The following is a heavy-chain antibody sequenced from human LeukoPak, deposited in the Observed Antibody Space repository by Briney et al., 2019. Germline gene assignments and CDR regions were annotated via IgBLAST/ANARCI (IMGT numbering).Heavy chain of an antibody. J-gene: IGHJ5*02. CDR3: ARGVPAVPNWFDH. Sequence: SVKVSCKASGGTFISYVISWVRQAPGQGLEWMGGIIPIFGTANYAQKFQGRVTITTDESTSTAYMELSSLRSEDTAVYYCARGVPAVPNWFDHWGQGTLVTVSS. CDR2: IIPIFGTA. CDR1: GGTFISYV. V-gene: IGHV1-69*05. D-gene: IGHD2-2*01.